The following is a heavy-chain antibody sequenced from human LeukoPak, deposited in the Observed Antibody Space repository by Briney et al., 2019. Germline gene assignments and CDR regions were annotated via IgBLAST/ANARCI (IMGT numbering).Heavy chain of an antibody. CDR2: ITTSSSHI. D-gene: IGHD1-26*01. V-gene: IGHV3-21*01. J-gene: IGHJ6*03. CDR3: AGYGGSCPYYMDV. CDR1: GFTFSNYN. Sequence: GGSLRLSCAASGFTFSNYNMNWVRQAPGKGLEWVSSITTSSSHIYYADSVKGRFTISRDNARNSLYLQMNSLRAEDTAVYYCAGYGGSCPYYMDVWGKGTTVTISS.